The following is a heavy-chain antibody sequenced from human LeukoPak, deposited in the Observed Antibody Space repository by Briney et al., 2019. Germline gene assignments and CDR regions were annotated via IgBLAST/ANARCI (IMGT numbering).Heavy chain of an antibody. D-gene: IGHD3-9*01. CDR1: GGSFSGYY. CDR2: INHSGST. Sequence: SETLSLTCAVYGGSFSGYYWSWIRQPPGKGLEWIGEINHSGSTNYNPSLRSRVTISVDTSKNQFSLKLSSVTAADTAVYYCARSKDILTGYCFDYWGQGTLVTVSS. V-gene: IGHV4-34*01. J-gene: IGHJ4*02. CDR3: ARSKDILTGYCFDY.